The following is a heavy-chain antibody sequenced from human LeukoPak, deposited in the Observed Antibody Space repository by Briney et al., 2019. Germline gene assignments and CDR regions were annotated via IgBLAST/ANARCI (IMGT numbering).Heavy chain of an antibody. CDR1: GGSISSGGYS. CDR2: IYHSGST. D-gene: IGHD3-22*01. J-gene: IGHJ3*02. V-gene: IGHV4-30-2*01. CDR3: ARRVTYYYDSSGPTKAFDI. Sequence: PSETLSLTCAVSGGSISSGGYSWSWIRQPPGKGLEWIGYIYHSGSTYYNPSLKSRVTISVDRSKNQFSLKLSSVTAADTAVYYCARRVTYYYDSSGPTKAFDIWGQGTMVTVSS.